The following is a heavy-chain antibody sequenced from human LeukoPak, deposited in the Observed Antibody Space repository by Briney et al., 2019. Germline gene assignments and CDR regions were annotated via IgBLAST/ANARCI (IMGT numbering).Heavy chain of an antibody. CDR1: DYTFTTYG. Sequence: ASVKVSCKASDYTFTTYGISWVRQAPGQGLEWMGWISPYSGSTFYAQKLQGRLTMTTDTSTSTAYMELRSLRSDDTAVYYCARFLTADNVVDYWGQGTLVTVSS. D-gene: IGHD1-1*01. J-gene: IGHJ4*02. V-gene: IGHV1-18*01. CDR3: ARFLTADNVVDY. CDR2: ISPYSGST.